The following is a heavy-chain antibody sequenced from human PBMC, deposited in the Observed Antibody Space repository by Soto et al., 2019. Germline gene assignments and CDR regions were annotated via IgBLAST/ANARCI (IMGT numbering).Heavy chain of an antibody. J-gene: IGHJ6*02. D-gene: IGHD7-27*01. Sequence: SETLSLTYTVSGGSIISYYWSWIRQPPGKGLEWIGYLYYSGSTNYNPSLKSRVTISVDTSKNQLSLKLSYVTAAYTAVYYCARLPLWGPYCYYGMYXWGQGTTVTVS. V-gene: IGHV4-59*01. CDR2: LYYSGST. CDR1: GGSIISYY. CDR3: ARLPLWGPYCYYGMYX.